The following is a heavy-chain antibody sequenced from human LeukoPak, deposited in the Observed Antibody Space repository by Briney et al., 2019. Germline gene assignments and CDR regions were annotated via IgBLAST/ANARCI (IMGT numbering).Heavy chain of an antibody. Sequence: SETLSLTCTVSGGSISSYYWSWIRQPPGKGLEWIGYIHYSGSTNYNPSLKSRVTISVDTSKNQFSLKLSSVTAADTAVYYCARHYGSGSYYGYWGQGTLVTVSS. J-gene: IGHJ4*02. CDR3: ARHYGSGSYYGY. V-gene: IGHV4-59*01. CDR2: IHYSGST. D-gene: IGHD3-10*01. CDR1: GGSISSYY.